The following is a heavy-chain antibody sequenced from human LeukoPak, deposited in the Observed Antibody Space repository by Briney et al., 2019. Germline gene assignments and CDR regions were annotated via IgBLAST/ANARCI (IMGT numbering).Heavy chain of an antibody. CDR2: LYYSGTT. Sequence: SETLSLTCTVSGGSISTYYWTWIRQPPGKGLEWIGYLYYSGTTDYNPSLKSRVTISGDTSKNQFSLKLTSVTAADTAVYYCARLLGGDPYYMDVRGEGTTVTVSS. CDR3: ARLLGGDPYYMDV. CDR1: GGSISTYY. D-gene: IGHD3-3*01. J-gene: IGHJ6*03. V-gene: IGHV4-59*01.